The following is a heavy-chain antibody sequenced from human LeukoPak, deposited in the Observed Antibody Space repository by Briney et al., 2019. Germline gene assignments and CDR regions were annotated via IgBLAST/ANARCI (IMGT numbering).Heavy chain of an antibody. CDR1: GGSFSGYY. CDR3: ARGGVTNDSSGYYYRLDY. CDR2: INHSGST. J-gene: IGHJ4*02. D-gene: IGHD3-22*01. V-gene: IGHV4-34*01. Sequence: SETLSLTCAVYGGSFSGYYWSWIRQPPGKGLEWIGEINHSGSTSYSPSLKSRVTISVDTSKNQFSLKLSSVTAADTAVYYCARGGVTNDSSGYYYRLDYWGQGTLVTVSS.